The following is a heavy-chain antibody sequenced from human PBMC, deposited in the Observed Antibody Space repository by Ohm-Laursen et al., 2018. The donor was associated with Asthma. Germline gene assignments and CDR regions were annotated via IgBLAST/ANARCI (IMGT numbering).Heavy chain of an antibody. Sequence: GTLSLTCAVSGASVGDTTWSWSWIRQPPGSDLVFIAYMSYRGGINYNPSLQSRVTLSIDTSKNEVSLRLISVTAADTALYFCARLDWVQSMFDTWGQGNLVTVSS. CDR1: GASVGDTTWS. CDR3: ARLDWVQSMFDT. J-gene: IGHJ5*02. CDR2: MSYRGGI. V-gene: IGHV4-61*01. D-gene: IGHD3-9*01.